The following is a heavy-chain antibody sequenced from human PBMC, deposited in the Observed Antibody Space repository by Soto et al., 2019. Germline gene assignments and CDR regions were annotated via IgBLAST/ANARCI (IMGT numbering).Heavy chain of an antibody. CDR1: GYTFTNND. V-gene: IGHV1-18*01. CDR3: AREGLLLLPDY. CDR2: IIPYSGKT. Sequence: QIQLVQSGTEVRKPGASAKVSCKTSGYTFTNNDVCWVRQTPGQGLEWMGWIIPYSGKTNYARKFKDRVTMTTDTSTSTVYMELTSLTSDDTAVYYCAREGLLLLPDYWGQGTLVTVSS. J-gene: IGHJ4*02. D-gene: IGHD3-22*01.